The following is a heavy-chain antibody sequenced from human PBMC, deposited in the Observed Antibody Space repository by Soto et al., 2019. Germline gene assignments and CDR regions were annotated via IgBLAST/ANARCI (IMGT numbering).Heavy chain of an antibody. CDR2: IIPLFGTT. D-gene: IGHD6-19*01. CDR3: ASHRGWYSTFDM. CDR1: GGSFGGNI. V-gene: IGHV1-69*01. Sequence: QVQLVQSGAELKKPGSSVRVSCRPSGGSFGGNIFSWVRQAPGQGLEWMGGIIPLFGTTKYIQHFQGRVTITADESTSTAYMELSRLRYDYTALYYCASHRGWYSTFDMWGQGTQVTVSS. J-gene: IGHJ3*02.